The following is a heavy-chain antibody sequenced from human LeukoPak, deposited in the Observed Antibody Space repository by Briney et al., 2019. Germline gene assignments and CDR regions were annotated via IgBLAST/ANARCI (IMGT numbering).Heavy chain of an antibody. J-gene: IGHJ6*02. CDR2: IYYSGST. Sequence: SETLSLTCTVSGYSISSGYYWSWIRQPPGKGLEWIGYIYYSGSTNYNPSLKSRVTISVDTSKNQFSLKLSSVTAADTAVYYCARDAHLYYGMDVWGQGTTVTVSS. CDR1: GYSISSGYY. V-gene: IGHV4-61*01. CDR3: ARDAHLYYGMDV.